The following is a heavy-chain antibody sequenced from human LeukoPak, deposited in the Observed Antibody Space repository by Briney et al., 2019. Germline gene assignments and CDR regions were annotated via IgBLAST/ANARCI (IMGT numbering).Heavy chain of an antibody. V-gene: IGHV3-30*04. J-gene: IGHJ4*02. CDR1: GFTSGSYA. Sequence: GGSLRLSCAASGFTSGSYAMHWVRQAPGKGLEWVAVISYDGSNKYYADSVKGRFTISRDNFKNTLYLQMNSLRAEDTAVYYCASFGVYYAIPFDYWGQGTLVTVSS. D-gene: IGHD1-26*01. CDR3: ASFGVYYAIPFDY. CDR2: ISYDGSNK.